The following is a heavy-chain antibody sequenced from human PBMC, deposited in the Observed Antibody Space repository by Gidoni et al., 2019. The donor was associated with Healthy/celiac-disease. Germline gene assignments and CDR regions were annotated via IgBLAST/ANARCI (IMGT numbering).Heavy chain of an antibody. D-gene: IGHD3-16*02. V-gene: IGHV4-39*02. CDR3: AREEAGTGELSY. J-gene: IGHJ4*02. Sequence: GLEWIGSIYYSGSTYYNPSLKSRVTISVDTSKNQFSLKLSSVTAADTAVYYCAREEAGTGELSYWGQGTLVTVSS. CDR2: IYYSGST.